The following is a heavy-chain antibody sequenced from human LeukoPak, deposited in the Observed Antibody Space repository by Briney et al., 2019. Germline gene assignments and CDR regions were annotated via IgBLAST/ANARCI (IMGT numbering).Heavy chain of an antibody. Sequence: GGSLRLSCAASGFTLSDHYMDWVRQAPGEGLEWVGRTKNKADSYTTEYAASVEGRFTISRDDSKNSLYLQMNSLKTEDTAVYYCVSQYFDFWGQGTLVTVSS. V-gene: IGHV3-72*01. J-gene: IGHJ4*02. CDR2: TKNKADSYTT. CDR3: VSQYFDF. CDR1: GFTLSDHY.